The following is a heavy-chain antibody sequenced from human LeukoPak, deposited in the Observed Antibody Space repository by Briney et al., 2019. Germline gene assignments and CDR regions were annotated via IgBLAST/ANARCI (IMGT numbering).Heavy chain of an antibody. D-gene: IGHD3-22*01. CDR1: GYTFTSYG. CDR2: ISAYNGNT. Sequence: ASVKVSCKASGYTFTSYGISWVRQAPGQGLEWMGWISAYNGNTNYAQKLQGRVTMTTDTSTSTAYMELRSLRSEDTAVYYCARGVKKRVTMIVVVITSNYYYYMDVWGKGTTVTVSS. CDR3: ARGVKKRVTMIVVVITSNYYYYMDV. J-gene: IGHJ6*03. V-gene: IGHV1-18*01.